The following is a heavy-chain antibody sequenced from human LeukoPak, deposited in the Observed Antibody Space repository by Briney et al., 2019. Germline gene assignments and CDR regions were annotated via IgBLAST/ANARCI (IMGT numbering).Heavy chain of an antibody. J-gene: IGHJ3*02. V-gene: IGHV3-11*06. CDR2: ISSSSSYI. D-gene: IGHD4-17*01. CDR3: AGDRREYGDYHAFDI. Sequence: GGSLRLSCAASGFTFSDYYMSWIRQAPGKGLEWVSSISSSSSYIYYADSVKGRFTISRDNAKNSLYLQMNSLRAEDTAVYYCAGDRREYGDYHAFDIWGQGTMVTVSS. CDR1: GFTFSDYY.